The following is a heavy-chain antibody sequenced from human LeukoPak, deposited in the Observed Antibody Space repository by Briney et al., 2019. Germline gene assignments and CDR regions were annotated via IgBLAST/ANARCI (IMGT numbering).Heavy chain of an antibody. V-gene: IGHV3-23*01. CDR3: AKDAVMYYDFWSGYYFSSYYFDY. CDR2: ISGSGGST. CDR1: GFTFSSYA. J-gene: IGHJ4*02. D-gene: IGHD3-3*01. Sequence: VGSLRLSCAASGFTFSSYAMSWVRQAPGKGLEWVSAISGSGGSTYYADSVKGRFTISRDNSKNTLYLQMNSLRAEDTAVYYCAKDAVMYYDFWSGYYFSSYYFDYWGQGTLVTVSS.